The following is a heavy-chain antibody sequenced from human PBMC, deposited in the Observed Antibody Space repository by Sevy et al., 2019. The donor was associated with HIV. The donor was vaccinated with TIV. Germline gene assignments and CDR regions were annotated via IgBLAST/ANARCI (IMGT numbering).Heavy chain of an antibody. D-gene: IGHD5-12*01. CDR3: ARGPGYSGYDYDY. CDR2: IYYSGST. J-gene: IGHJ4*02. CDR1: GGSISSYY. V-gene: IGHV4-59*01. Sequence: SETLSLTCTVSGGSISSYYWSWIRQPPGKGLEWIGNIYYSGSTNYNPSLRSRVTISVDTSKNQFSLKLSSVTAADTAVYYCARGPGYSGYDYDYWGQGTLVTVS.